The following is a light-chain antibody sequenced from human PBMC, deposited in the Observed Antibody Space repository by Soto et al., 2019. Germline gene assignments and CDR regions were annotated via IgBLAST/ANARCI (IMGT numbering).Light chain of an antibody. CDR2: EVS. J-gene: IGLJ2*01. Sequence: QSALTQPASVSGSPGQSITISCTGTSRDIGGYIYVSWYQHHPGKAPKLLIYEVSNRPSGISNRFSGSKSGNTASLTISGLQAEDEADYYCSSFTSTTIYVLFGGGTKLTVL. V-gene: IGLV2-14*01. CDR1: SRDIGGYIY. CDR3: SSFTSTTIYVL.